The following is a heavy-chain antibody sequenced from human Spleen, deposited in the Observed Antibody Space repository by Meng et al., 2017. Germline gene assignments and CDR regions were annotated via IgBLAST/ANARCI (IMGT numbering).Heavy chain of an antibody. J-gene: IGHJ4*02. V-gene: IGHV3-15*01. CDR2: IKSNAAGGTT. CDR3: STSRSY. CDR1: GFTFSNAY. Sequence: GGSLRLSCEGSGFTFSNAYMTWVRQAPGKGLEWVGRIKSNAAGGTTDYAAPVKGRFTISRDDSKNTLYLQMNSLTTEDTAVYYCSTSRSYWGQGALVTVSS.